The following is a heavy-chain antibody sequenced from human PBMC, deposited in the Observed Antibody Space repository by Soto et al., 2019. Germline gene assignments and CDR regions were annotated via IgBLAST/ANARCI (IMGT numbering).Heavy chain of an antibody. CDR1: GGSISSYY. CDR3: ARDGCSGGSCYSHWFDP. CDR2: IYYSGST. J-gene: IGHJ5*02. Sequence: QVQLQESGPGLVKPSETLSLTCTVSGGSISSYYWSWIRRPPGKGLEWIGYIYYSGSTNYNPSLKSRVTISVDTSKNQFSLKLSSVTAADTAVYYCARDGCSGGSCYSHWFDPWGQGTLVTVSS. D-gene: IGHD2-15*01. V-gene: IGHV4-59*01.